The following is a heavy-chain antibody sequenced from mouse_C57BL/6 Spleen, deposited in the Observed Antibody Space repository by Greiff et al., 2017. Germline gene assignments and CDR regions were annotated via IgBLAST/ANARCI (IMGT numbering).Heavy chain of an antibody. J-gene: IGHJ4*01. V-gene: IGHV1-69*01. Sequence: QVQLQQPGAELVMPGASVKMSCKASGYTFTSYWMHWVKQRPGQGLEWIGEIDPSDSYTNYNQKFKGKSTLTVDKSSSTAYMQRSSLTSEDSAVYDYARVIRGPGGDAMDYWGQGTSLTVSS. D-gene: IGHD2-12*01. CDR3: ARVIRGPGGDAMDY. CDR2: IDPSDSYT. CDR1: GYTFTSYW.